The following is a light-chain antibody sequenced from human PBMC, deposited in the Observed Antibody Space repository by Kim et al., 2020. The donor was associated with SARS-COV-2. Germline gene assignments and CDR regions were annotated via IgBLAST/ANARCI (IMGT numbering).Light chain of an antibody. CDR3: NSRDSSGNHPWV. CDR1: SLRSYY. J-gene: IGLJ3*02. CDR2: GKN. Sequence: SSELTQDPAVSVALGQTVRITCQGDSLRSYYASWYQQKPGQAPVLVIYGKNNRPSVIPDRFSGSSSGNTASLTITGAQAEDEADYYCNSRDSSGNHPWVFGGGTQLTVL. V-gene: IGLV3-19*01.